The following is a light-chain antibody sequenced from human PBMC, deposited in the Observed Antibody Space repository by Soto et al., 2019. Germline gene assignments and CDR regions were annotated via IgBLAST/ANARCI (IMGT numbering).Light chain of an antibody. Sequence: EIVMTQSPATLSVSPGERATLSCRASQSVSSNLAWYQQKPGQAPRLLIYGASTRATGIPARFSGSGSGTEFTLTISSLQFEDFAVYYCQQYNNWPWWTFGQGTKVDI. CDR1: QSVSSN. J-gene: IGKJ1*01. CDR3: QQYNNWPWWT. CDR2: GAS. V-gene: IGKV3-15*01.